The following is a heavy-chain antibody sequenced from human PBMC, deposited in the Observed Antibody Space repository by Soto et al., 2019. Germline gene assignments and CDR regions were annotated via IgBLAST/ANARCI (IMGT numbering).Heavy chain of an antibody. CDR1: GGSISSSSYY. CDR3: ARHSQVTNRVAFPFDP. CDR2: IYYSGST. D-gene: IGHD3-3*02. Sequence: SETLSLTCTVSGGSISSSSYYWGWIRQPPGKGLEWIGCIYYSGSTYYNPSLKSRVTISVDTSKNQFSLKLSSVTAADTAVYYCARHSQVTNRVAFPFDPWGQGTLVTVSS. J-gene: IGHJ5*02. V-gene: IGHV4-39*01.